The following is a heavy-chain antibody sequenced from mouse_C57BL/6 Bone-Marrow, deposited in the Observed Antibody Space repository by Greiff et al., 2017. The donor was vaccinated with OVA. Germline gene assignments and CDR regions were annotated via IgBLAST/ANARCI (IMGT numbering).Heavy chain of an antibody. Sequence: VQLMESGGGLVQPGGSLSLSCAASGFTFTDYYMSWVRQPPGKALEWLGFIRNKANGYTTEYSASVKGRFTISRDNSQSILYLQMNALRAEDSANYSCARYDNYGSSPHFDYWGQGTTLTVSS. D-gene: IGHD1-1*01. J-gene: IGHJ2*01. CDR3: ARYDNYGSSPHFDY. CDR2: IRNKANGYTT. V-gene: IGHV7-3*01. CDR1: GFTFTDYY.